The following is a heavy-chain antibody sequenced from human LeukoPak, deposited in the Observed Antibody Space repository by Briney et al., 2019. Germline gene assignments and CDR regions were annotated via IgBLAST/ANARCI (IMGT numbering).Heavy chain of an antibody. Sequence: NAGGSLRLSCAASGFTFSSYSMNWVRQAPGKGLEWVSSISSSSSYIYYADSVKGRFTISRDNAKNSLYLQMNSLRAEDTAVYYCAGWRQDSTSCYNYWGQGTLVTVSS. V-gene: IGHV3-21*01. J-gene: IGHJ4*02. CDR2: ISSSSSYI. CDR1: GFTFSSYS. CDR3: AGWRQDSTSCYNY. D-gene: IGHD2-2*02.